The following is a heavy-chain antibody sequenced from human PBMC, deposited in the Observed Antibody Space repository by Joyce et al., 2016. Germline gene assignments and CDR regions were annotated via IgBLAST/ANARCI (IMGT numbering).Heavy chain of an antibody. Sequence: EVQLVESGGGLVKPGGSLRLSCAASGFAFSTYTMSWVRQAPGKGLGWVSSIRDNGRFIYYADSLKGRFTISRDNAKNSLYLQMNSLRAEDTAVYYCGRVDPTEQPIDYWGQGTLVTVSS. V-gene: IGHV3-21*01. J-gene: IGHJ4*02. D-gene: IGHD6-13*01. CDR2: IRDNGRFI. CDR3: GRVDPTEQPIDY. CDR1: GFAFSTYT.